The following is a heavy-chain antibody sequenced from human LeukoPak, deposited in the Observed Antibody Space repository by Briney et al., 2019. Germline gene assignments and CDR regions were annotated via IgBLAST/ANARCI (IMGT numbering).Heavy chain of an antibody. CDR2: IYYSGST. CDR3: ARVITSGLYYFGD. Sequence: PSETLSLTCTVSGGSISSSSYYWGWIRQPPGKGLEWIGSIYYSGSTYYNPSLKSRVTISVDTSKNQFSLKLSSVTAADTAMYYCARVITSGLYYFGDWGQGTLVTVSS. D-gene: IGHD6-19*01. CDR1: GGSISSSSYY. J-gene: IGHJ4*02. V-gene: IGHV4-39*01.